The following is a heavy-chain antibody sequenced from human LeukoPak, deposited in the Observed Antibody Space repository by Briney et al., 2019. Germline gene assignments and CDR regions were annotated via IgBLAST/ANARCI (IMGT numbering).Heavy chain of an antibody. V-gene: IGHV3-53*01. J-gene: IGHJ4*02. CDR3: ARVISGSGYYLDY. D-gene: IGHD3-22*01. CDR2: IYSGGST. CDR1: GFTVSSNY. Sequence: GGSPRLSCAASGFTVSSNYMSWVRQAPGKGLEWVSVIYSGGSTYYADSVKGRFTISRDNSKNTLYLQMNSLRAEDTAVYYCARVISGSGYYLDYWGQGTLVTVSS.